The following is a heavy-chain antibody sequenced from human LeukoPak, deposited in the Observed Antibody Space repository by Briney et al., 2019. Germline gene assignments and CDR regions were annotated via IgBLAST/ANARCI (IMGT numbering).Heavy chain of an antibody. D-gene: IGHD2-2*01. J-gene: IGHJ4*02. Sequence: SETLSLTCTVSGGSISSYYWSWIRQHPGKGLEWIGYIYYSGSTYYNPSLKSRVTISVDTSKNQFSLKLSSVTAADTAVYYCARVAVVVPAATFDYWGQGTLVTVSS. CDR2: IYYSGST. V-gene: IGHV4-59*06. CDR1: GGSISSYY. CDR3: ARVAVVVPAATFDY.